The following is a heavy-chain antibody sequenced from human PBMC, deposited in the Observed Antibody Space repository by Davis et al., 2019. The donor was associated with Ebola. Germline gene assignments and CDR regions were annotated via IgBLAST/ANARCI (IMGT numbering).Heavy chain of an antibody. CDR2: ISSGVGVP. Sequence: GGSLRLSCAASGFTFTTYAMMWVRQAPGKGPEWVSSISSGVGVPYYADSVKDRFTISRDNSKNTLYLQMNSLRAEDTAVYYCAKEHLRYFDWFVGGFDYWGQGTLVTVSS. CDR3: AKEHLRYFDWFVGGFDY. J-gene: IGHJ4*02. V-gene: IGHV3-23*01. D-gene: IGHD3-9*01. CDR1: GFTFTTYA.